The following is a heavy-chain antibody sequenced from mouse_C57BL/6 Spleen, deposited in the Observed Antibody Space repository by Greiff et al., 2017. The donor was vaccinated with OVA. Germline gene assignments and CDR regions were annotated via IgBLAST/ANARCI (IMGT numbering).Heavy chain of an antibody. Sequence: VKLQQPGAELVRPGSSVKLSCKASGYTFTSYWMHWVKQRPIQGLEWIGNIDPSDSETHYNQKFKDKATLTVDKSSSTAYMQLSSLTSEDSAVYYCARDRGHAGDYWGQGTTLTVSS. V-gene: IGHV1-52*01. CDR2: IDPSDSET. CDR3: ARDRGHAGDY. D-gene: IGHD6-1*01. J-gene: IGHJ2*01. CDR1: GYTFTSYW.